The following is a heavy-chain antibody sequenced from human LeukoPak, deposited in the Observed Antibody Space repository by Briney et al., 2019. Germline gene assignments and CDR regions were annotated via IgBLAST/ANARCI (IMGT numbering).Heavy chain of an antibody. V-gene: IGHV3-66*01. CDR1: GFTVSSSY. CDR3: ARGVGERYFDY. CDR2: IYIGGNT. D-gene: IGHD3-10*01. J-gene: IGHJ4*02. Sequence: GGSLRLSCAASGFTVSSSYMAWVRRAPGRGLEWVSIIYIGGNTFLADSVKGRFTISRDSSKNTLYFQMNSLTDEDTAVYYCARGVGERYFDYWGQGTLVTVSS.